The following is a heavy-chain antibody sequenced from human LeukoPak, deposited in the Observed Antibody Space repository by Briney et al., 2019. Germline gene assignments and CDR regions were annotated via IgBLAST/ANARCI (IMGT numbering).Heavy chain of an antibody. J-gene: IGHJ6*02. CDR2: ISGSGRST. Sequence: GGSLRLSCAASRFTFSSNVMSWVRQAPGKGLECVSAISGSGRSTYYADSVKGRFTISRDNSKNTLYLQMNSLRAEDTAVYYCARVSGTIRVWPQPFGDGMDVWGQGTTVTVSS. D-gene: IGHD3-10*01. CDR1: RFTFSSNV. CDR3: ARVSGTIRVWPQPFGDGMDV. V-gene: IGHV3-23*01.